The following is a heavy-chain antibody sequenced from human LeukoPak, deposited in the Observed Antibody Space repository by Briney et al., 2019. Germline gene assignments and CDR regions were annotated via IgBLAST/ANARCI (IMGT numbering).Heavy chain of an antibody. CDR3: ARHVRGWFDP. CDR1: GGSISSYY. V-gene: IGHV4-59*08. J-gene: IGHJ5*02. D-gene: IGHD3-10*02. CDR2: IYYSGST. Sequence: PSETLFLTCTVSGGSISSYYWSWIRQPPGKGLEWIGYIYYSGSTNYNPSLKSRVTISVDTSKNQFSLKLSSVTAADTAVYYCARHVRGWFDPWGQGTLVTVSS.